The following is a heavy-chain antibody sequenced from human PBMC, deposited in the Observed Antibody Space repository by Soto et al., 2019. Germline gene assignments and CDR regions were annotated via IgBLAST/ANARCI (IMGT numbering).Heavy chain of an antibody. Sequence: GGSLRLSCAASGFTFSDYYMSWIRQAPGKGLEWLSYISISGGTIYYADSVKGRFSISRDNAKNSLYLQLSSLRAEDTAVYFCARERARVFDSWGQGTMVTVSS. CDR1: GFTFSDYY. CDR3: ARERARVFDS. J-gene: IGHJ4*02. V-gene: IGHV3-11*01. CDR2: ISISGGTI.